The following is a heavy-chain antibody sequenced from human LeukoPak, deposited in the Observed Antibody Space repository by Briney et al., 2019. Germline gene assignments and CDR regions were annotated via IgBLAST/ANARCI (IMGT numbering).Heavy chain of an antibody. V-gene: IGHV1-69*13. J-gene: IGHJ4*02. CDR2: IIPIFGTA. D-gene: IGHD5-18*01. CDR1: RGTFSSYA. Sequence: SVKVSCTASRGTFSSYAISWVRQAPGQGLEWMGGIIPIFGTANYAQKFQGRVTITADESTSTAYMELSSLRSEDTAVYYCARADVDTAMVSDYWGQGTLVTVSS. CDR3: ARADVDTAMVSDY.